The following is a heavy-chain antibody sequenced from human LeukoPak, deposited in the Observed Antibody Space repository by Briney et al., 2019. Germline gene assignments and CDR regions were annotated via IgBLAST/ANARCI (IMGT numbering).Heavy chain of an antibody. CDR1: GGSISSSSYY. V-gene: IGHV4-39*07. D-gene: IGHD2-15*01. CDR2: IYYSGST. Sequence: PSGTLSLTCTLSGGSISSSSYYWGWIRQPPGKGLEWIGTIYYSGSTNYNPSLKSRVTISVDTSKNQFSLKLSSVTAADTAVYYCARLGSPVVYYYYGMDVWGQGTTVTVSS. J-gene: IGHJ6*02. CDR3: ARLGSPVVYYYYGMDV.